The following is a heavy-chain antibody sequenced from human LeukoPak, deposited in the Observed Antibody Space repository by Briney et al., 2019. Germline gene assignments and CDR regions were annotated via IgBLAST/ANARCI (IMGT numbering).Heavy chain of an antibody. V-gene: IGHV3-21*01. J-gene: IGHJ6*03. CDR3: ARDPYSGNYGDYYYYYMDV. D-gene: IGHD1-26*01. CDR1: GFTFSSYN. Sequence: GGSLRLSCAASGFTFSSYNMNWVRQAPGKGLEWVSSITSTSSYIYYADSVKGRFTISRDNARNSLYLQMNSLRAEDTAVYYCARDPYSGNYGDYYYYYMDVWGKGTTVTISS. CDR2: ITSTSSYI.